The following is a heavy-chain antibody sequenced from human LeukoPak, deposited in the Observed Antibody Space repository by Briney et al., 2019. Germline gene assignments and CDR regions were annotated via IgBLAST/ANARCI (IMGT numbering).Heavy chain of an antibody. CDR1: GFTFSRYG. CDR3: ARVRWGGLYYFDY. CDR2: ISGSGGRT. J-gene: IGHJ4*02. Sequence: GGSLRLSCAASGFTFSRYGMSWVRQAPGKGLEWVSAISGSGGRTYYADSVKGRFTISRDNAKNTLYLQMNSLRAEDTAVYYCARVRWGGLYYFDYWGQGTLVTVSS. D-gene: IGHD3-16*01. V-gene: IGHV3-23*01.